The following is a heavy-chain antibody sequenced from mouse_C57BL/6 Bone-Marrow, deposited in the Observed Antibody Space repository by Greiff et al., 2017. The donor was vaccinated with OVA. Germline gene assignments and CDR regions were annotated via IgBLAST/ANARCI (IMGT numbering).Heavy chain of an antibody. V-gene: IGHV5-9-1*02. CDR2: ISSGGGYT. CDR3: TRESTHYGNFLHY. Sequence: EVMLVESGEGLVKPGGSLKLSCAASGFTFSSYAMSWVRQTPEKRLEWVAYISSGGGYTYYADTVKGRFTISRDNARNTLYLQMSSLKSEDTAMYYGTRESTHYGNFLHYWGQGTTLTVSS. J-gene: IGHJ2*01. D-gene: IGHD2-1*01. CDR1: GFTFSSYA.